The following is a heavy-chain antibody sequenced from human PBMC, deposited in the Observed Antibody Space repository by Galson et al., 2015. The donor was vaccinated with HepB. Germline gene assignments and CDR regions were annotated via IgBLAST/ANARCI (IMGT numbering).Heavy chain of an antibody. D-gene: IGHD3-9*01. Sequence: PALVKPTQTLTLPCSLSGSSLSTSGVGVGWIRQPPGKALEWLGIIYWNEEKHYSPSLKSRLHNTKDTSKNHVVLTMTNMDPVDTATYYCAHTIRPLIYDVLTGYYRGPTTGFDPWGQGTRVTVSS. CDR3: AHTIRPLIYDVLTGYYRGPTTGFDP. J-gene: IGHJ5*02. CDR2: IYWNEEK. CDR1: GSSLSTSGVG. V-gene: IGHV2-5*01.